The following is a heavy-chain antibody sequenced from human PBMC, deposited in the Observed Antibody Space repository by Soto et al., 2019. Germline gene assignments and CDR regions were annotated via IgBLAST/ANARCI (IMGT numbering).Heavy chain of an antibody. J-gene: IGHJ4*02. CDR3: AKDQYSGSPGKPDY. D-gene: IGHD1-26*01. Sequence: SETLSLTCTVSGDSISSSNYFWGWIRQPPGKGLEWIGTIFYSGSTYYNPSLKSRVTISVDTSKNQFSLKLTSVTAADTAIYFCAKDQYSGSPGKPDYWGQGTLVTVSS. V-gene: IGHV4-39*02. CDR1: GDSISSSNYF. CDR2: IFYSGST.